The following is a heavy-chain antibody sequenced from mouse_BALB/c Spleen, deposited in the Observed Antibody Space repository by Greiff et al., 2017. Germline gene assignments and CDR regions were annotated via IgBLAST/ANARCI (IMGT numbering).Heavy chain of an antibody. CDR2: ISSGSSTI. D-gene: IGHD4-1*01. CDR1: GFTFSSFG. J-gene: IGHJ1*01. CDR3: ARTGLYWYFDV. Sequence: EVKLVESGGGLVQPGGSRKLSCAASGFTFSSFGMHWVRQAPEKGLEWVAYISSGSSTIYYADTVKGRVTISRDNPKNTLFLQMTSLRSEDTAMYYCARTGLYWYFDVWGAGTTVTVSS. V-gene: IGHV5-17*02.